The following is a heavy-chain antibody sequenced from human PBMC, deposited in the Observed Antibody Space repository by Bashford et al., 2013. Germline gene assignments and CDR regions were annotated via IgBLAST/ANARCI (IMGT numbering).Heavy chain of an antibody. Sequence: ASVKVSCKASGYTFTSYDINWVRQATGQGLEWMGWMNPNSGNTGYAQKFQGRVTMTRNTSISTAYMELSSLRSEDTAVYYCARGRHYDFWSGYYADNENWFDPWGQGTLVTVSS. J-gene: IGHJ5*02. V-gene: IGHV1-8*01. CDR2: MNPNSGNT. CDR3: ARGRHYDFWSGYYADNENWFDP. CDR1: GYTFTSYD. D-gene: IGHD3-3*01.